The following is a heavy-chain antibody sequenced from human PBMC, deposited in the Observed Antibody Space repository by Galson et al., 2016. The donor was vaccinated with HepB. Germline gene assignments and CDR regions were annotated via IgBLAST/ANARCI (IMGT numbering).Heavy chain of an antibody. Sequence: SLRLSCAASGFTFSDFGMHWVRQAPGKGLEWLAGTWADGSNKYYADSVRGRFTISRDNSKNILYLQMTSLRAEDTAVYYCAREGHLWIACFDNWGQGTLVTVSS. CDR2: TWADGSNK. CDR1: GFTFSDFG. J-gene: IGHJ4*02. D-gene: IGHD2-2*03. V-gene: IGHV3-33*01. CDR3: AREGHLWIACFDN.